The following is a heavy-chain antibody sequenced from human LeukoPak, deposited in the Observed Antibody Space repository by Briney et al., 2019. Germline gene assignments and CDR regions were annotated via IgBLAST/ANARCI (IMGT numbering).Heavy chain of an antibody. CDR1: GFNFNTKW. Sequence: GGSLRLSCATSGFNFNTKWMTWVRQAPGKGLEWVANINQDGSEKYHGDSVKGRFIISRDNAKRSLFLEMSSLRAEDTAVYYCADPPSDFWGQGTLVAVS. J-gene: IGHJ4*02. CDR3: ADPPSDF. CDR2: INQDGSEK. V-gene: IGHV3-7*01.